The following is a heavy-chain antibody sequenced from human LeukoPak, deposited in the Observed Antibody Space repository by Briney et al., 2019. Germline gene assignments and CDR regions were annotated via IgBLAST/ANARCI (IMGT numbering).Heavy chain of an antibody. D-gene: IGHD3-22*01. V-gene: IGHV4-59*01. CDR1: GDSISSYY. Sequence: PSETLSLTCTVPGDSISSYYWSWIRQPPGKGLEWIGYIYYSGSTNYNPSLTSRVTISLDTSKSQFSLKLSSVTAADTAVYYCARAYYYDTSDYYIFDHWGQGTLVTVSS. J-gene: IGHJ4*02. CDR3: ARAYYYDTSDYYIFDH. CDR2: IYYSGST.